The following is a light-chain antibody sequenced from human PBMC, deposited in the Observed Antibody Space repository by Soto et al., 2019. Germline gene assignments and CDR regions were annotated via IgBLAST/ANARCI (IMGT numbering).Light chain of an antibody. CDR1: SSDVGVYNF. J-gene: IGLJ1*01. V-gene: IGLV2-11*01. Sequence: QSALTQPRSVSGSPGQSVTISCTGTSSDVGVYNFVSWYQQHPGKAPKLMMYDVSQRPSGVPDRFSASKSGNTASLTISGLQADAEADYYCSSFAGTNTFALYVFGNGTQVTVL. CDR3: SSFAGTNTFALYV. CDR2: DVS.